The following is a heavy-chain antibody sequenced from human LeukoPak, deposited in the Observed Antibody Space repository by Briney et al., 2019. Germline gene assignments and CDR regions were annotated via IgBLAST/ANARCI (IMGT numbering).Heavy chain of an antibody. CDR3: ARVESSNSAYYYYYYGMDV. D-gene: IGHD6-13*01. V-gene: IGHV1-8*01. CDR2: ISPNSGNT. Sequence: GASAKVSCKASGYTFTKYDINWVRQAAGQGLEWMGWISPNSGNTRYVENFQDRVTMSRDTSISTVYMELRSLRSEDTAVYYCARVESSNSAYYYYYYGMDVWGQGTTVTVSS. J-gene: IGHJ6*02. CDR1: GYTFTKYD.